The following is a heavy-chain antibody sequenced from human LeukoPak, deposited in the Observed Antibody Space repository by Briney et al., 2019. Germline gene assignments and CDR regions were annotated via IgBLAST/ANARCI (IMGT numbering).Heavy chain of an antibody. V-gene: IGHV3-21*01. Sequence: GGSLRLSCAASGFTFSSYSMNWVRQAPRKGLDWVSSISSSTSYIYYADSVKGRLTISRDNAKNSLYLQMNSLRAEDTAVYYCARDRLEFYGSGSYPPDYWGQGTLVTVSS. CDR1: GFTFSSYS. CDR2: ISSSTSYI. CDR3: ARDRLEFYGSGSYPPDY. J-gene: IGHJ4*02. D-gene: IGHD3-10*01.